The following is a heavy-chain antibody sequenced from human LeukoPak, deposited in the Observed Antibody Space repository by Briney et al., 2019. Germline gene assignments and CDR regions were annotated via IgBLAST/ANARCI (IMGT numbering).Heavy chain of an antibody. CDR2: FDPEDGET. CDR3: ASGDYGDPIFDY. V-gene: IGHV1-24*01. D-gene: IGHD4-17*01. CDR1: GYTLTELS. Sequence: ASVKVSCKVSGYTLTELSMHWVRQAPGKGLEWMGGFDPEDGETIYAQKFQGRVTMTEDTSTDTAYMELSSLRSEDTAVYYCASGDYGDPIFDYWGQGTLVTVSS. J-gene: IGHJ4*02.